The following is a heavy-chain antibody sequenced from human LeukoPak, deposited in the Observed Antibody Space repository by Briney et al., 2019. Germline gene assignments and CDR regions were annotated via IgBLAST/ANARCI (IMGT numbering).Heavy chain of an antibody. CDR1: GFTFSRYW. CDR2: INSDGSRT. V-gene: IGHV3-74*01. J-gene: IGHJ3*02. CDR3: ASLFLCYGCSSSSDSFNI. Sequence: GGSLRLSCEASGFTFSRYWMHWVRQAPGKGLVWVSRINSDGSRTTYADSVKGRFTISRDNAKNTLYPQMNSLRAEDTAVYYCASLFLCYGCSSSSDSFNIWGQGTMVTVSS. D-gene: IGHD6-6*01.